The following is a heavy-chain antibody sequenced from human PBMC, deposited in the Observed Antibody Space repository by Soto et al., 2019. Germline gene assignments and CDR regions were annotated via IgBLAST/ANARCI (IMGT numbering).Heavy chain of an antibody. CDR2: INYSGST. J-gene: IGHJ6*02. D-gene: IGHD3-10*01. Sequence: PSETQCLTCAVYGGSFGGYYWTWIRQPPGTGLEWIGEINYSGSTNYNPSLKSRVTISVDTSKNQFSLKLSSVTAADTAVYYCASTRLENYYGSGSYYNRYYYYGMDVWGQGTTVTVSS. CDR1: GGSFGGYY. V-gene: IGHV4-34*01. CDR3: ASTRLENYYGSGSYYNRYYYYGMDV.